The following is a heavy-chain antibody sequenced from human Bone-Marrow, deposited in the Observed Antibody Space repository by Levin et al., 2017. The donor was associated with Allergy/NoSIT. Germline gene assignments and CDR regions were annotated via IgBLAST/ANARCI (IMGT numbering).Heavy chain of an antibody. D-gene: IGHD3-3*01. J-gene: IGHJ6*03. CDR1: GGTFSSYA. Sequence: KISCKASGGTFSSYAISWVRQAPGQGLEWMGGIIPIFGTANYAQKFQGRVTITADKSTSTAYMELSSLRSEDTAVYYCARVNFWSGYYAYYYYMDVWGKGTTVTVSS. V-gene: IGHV1-69*06. CDR3: ARVNFWSGYYAYYYYMDV. CDR2: IIPIFGTA.